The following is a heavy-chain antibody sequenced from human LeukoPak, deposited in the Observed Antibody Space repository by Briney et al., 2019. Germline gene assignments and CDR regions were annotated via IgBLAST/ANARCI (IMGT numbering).Heavy chain of an antibody. J-gene: IGHJ4*02. D-gene: IGHD3-22*01. V-gene: IGHV3-21*01. Sequence: GGSLRLSCAASGFTFSSYAMHWVRQAPGKGLEWVSSISSSSSYIYYADSVKGRFTISRDNAKNSLYLQMNSLRAEDTAVYYCARSLAKKWLLLQPFDYWGQGTLVTVSS. CDR2: ISSSSSYI. CDR1: GFTFSSYA. CDR3: ARSLAKKWLLLQPFDY.